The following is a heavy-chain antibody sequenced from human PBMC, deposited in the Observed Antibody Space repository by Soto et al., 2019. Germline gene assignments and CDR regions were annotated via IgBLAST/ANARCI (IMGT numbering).Heavy chain of an antibody. J-gene: IGHJ4*02. CDR1: GYTFTSYG. CDR3: ASDRFRYYDFWSGYYRFSFDY. Sequence: ASVKVSCKAPGYTFTSYGISWVRQAPGQGLEWMGWISAYNGNTNYAQKLQGRVTMTTDTSTSTAYMELRSLRSDDTAVYYCASDRFRYYDFWSGYYRFSFDYWGQGTLVTVSS. V-gene: IGHV1-18*04. D-gene: IGHD3-3*01. CDR2: ISAYNGNT.